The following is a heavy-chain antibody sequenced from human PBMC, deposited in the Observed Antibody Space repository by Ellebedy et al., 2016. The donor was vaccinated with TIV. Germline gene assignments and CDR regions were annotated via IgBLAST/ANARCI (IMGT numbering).Heavy chain of an antibody. J-gene: IGHJ6*02. CDR3: ARDEGSFSSTYDGLDV. V-gene: IGHV1-18*01. D-gene: IGHD6-6*01. CDR1: NYSFSSYG. Sequence: ASVKVSCKGSNYSFSSYGISWVRQAPGHGLEWVGWISGHLGTKTYAQKFQGRVTMTTQPGTSTAFLELRHLTPDDSGVYYCARDEGSFSSTYDGLDVWGQGTAVIVSS. CDR2: ISGHLGTK.